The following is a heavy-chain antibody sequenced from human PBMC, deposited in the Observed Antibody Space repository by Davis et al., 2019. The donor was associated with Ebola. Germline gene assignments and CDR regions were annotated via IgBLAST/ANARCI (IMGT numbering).Heavy chain of an antibody. J-gene: IGHJ4*02. CDR2: ISAYNGNT. CDR3: VRDLRGWGDFDY. V-gene: IGHV1-18*01. Sequence: ASVKVSCKASGYTFTSYGISWVRQAPGQGLEWMGWISAYNGNTNYAQKLQGRVTMTRDTSTNTLYMELSSLTSGDTAVYYCVRDLRGWGDFDYWGQGTLVTVSS. CDR1: GYTFTSYG. D-gene: IGHD3-10*01.